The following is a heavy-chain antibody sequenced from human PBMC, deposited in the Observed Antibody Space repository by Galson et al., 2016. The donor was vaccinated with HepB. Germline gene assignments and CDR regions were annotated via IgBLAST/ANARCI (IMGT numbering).Heavy chain of an antibody. CDR2: IYKTGNT. D-gene: IGHD2-21*02. CDR3: ARGVTGTPYFDF. J-gene: IGHJ4*02. V-gene: IGHV4-59*01. Sequence: SETLSLTCNVSGGSISSYFWSWVRQPPGEELEWIGYIYKTGNTNYSPSLKSRVTVSVDTSKHQFSLELRSMTAADTAIYYCARGVTGTPYFDFWGQGALVTVSS. CDR1: GGSISSYF.